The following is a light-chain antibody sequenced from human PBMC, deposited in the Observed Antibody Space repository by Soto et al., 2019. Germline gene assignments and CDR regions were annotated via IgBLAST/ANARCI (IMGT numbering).Light chain of an antibody. CDR2: SAS. V-gene: IGKV3-20*01. J-gene: IGKJ1*01. Sequence: EIVLTQSPGTLSLSPGERATLSFRASQSVSRSYLAWYQQKHGQAPRLLIYSASSRATGLTDRFSGSESGTDFTLTIIRLEPEAFAVYYFHQYGSTPWTFVQGTKVDIK. CDR3: HQYGSTPWT. CDR1: QSVSRSY.